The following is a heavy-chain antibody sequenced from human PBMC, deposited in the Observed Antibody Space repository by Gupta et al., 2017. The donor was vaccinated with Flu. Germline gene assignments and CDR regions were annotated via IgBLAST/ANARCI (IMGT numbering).Heavy chain of an antibody. CDR2: IYNSRTT. CDR3: AGADSSGEYGGSDDFEV. J-gene: IGHJ3*01. D-gene: IGHD3-22*01. V-gene: IGHV4-28*03. Sequence: WRGGIRQRRGKGVKWIGYIYNSRTTNSNPSRKRRGTMSVDTSKDQFSLKVSSVTAVETAVYYCAGADSSGEYGGSDDFEVWGQWTIVTVSS. CDR1: W.